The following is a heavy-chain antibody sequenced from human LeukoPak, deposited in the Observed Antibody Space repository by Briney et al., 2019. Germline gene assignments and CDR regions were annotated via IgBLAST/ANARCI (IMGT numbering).Heavy chain of an antibody. J-gene: IGHJ4*02. Sequence: GASVKVSCKASGYTFTGYYIHWVRQAPGQGLEWMGRIHPKSGGTNYAQKFQDRVTMTRDTSISTAYMKLSRLISDDTAVYYCAREISGSYYYWGQGTLVTVSS. V-gene: IGHV1-2*02. CDR3: AREISGSYYY. D-gene: IGHD1-26*01. CDR2: IHPKSGGT. CDR1: GYTFTGYY.